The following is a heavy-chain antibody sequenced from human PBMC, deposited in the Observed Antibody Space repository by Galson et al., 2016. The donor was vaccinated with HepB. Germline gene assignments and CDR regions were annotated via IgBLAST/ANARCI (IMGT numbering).Heavy chain of an antibody. CDR1: GGSVSSGHYY. CDR2: VYYSGST. Sequence: LSLTCSVSGGSVSSGHYYWSWVRQPPGKGLEWIGYVYYSGSTNYNPSLKSRVIISIDTSKNQFSLKLSSVTAADTAVYYCARSVKTYYGGNCPHYFDLWGQGTLVSVAS. V-gene: IGHV4-61*01. D-gene: IGHD4-23*01. J-gene: IGHJ4*02. CDR3: ARSVKTYYGGNCPHYFDL.